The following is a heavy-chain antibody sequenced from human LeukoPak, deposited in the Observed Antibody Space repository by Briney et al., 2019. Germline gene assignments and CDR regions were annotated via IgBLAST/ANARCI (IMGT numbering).Heavy chain of an antibody. CDR2: IIPIFGTA. Sequence: GASVKVSCKASGGTFSSYAISWVRQAPGQGLEWMGGIIPIFGTANYAQKFQGRVTITADESTSTAYMELSSLRSEDTAVYYCARPRKSSSIEAFDIWGQGTMVTVSS. CDR3: ARPRKSSSIEAFDI. J-gene: IGHJ3*02. CDR1: GGTFSSYA. V-gene: IGHV1-69*13. D-gene: IGHD2-2*01.